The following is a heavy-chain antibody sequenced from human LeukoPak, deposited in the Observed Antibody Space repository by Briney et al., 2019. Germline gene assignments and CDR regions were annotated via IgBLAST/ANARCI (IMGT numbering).Heavy chain of an antibody. CDR3: ARDGHGFWSGYQGYYYYMDV. D-gene: IGHD3-3*01. CDR1: GGSISSGGYY. CDR2: IYHSGST. J-gene: IGHJ6*03. Sequence: PSEALSLTCTVSGGSISSGGYYWSWIRQPPGKGLEWIGYIYHSGSTYYNPSLKSRVTISVDTSKNQFSLKLSSVTAADTAVYYCARDGHGFWSGYQGYYYYMDVWGKGTTVTVSS. V-gene: IGHV4-61*08.